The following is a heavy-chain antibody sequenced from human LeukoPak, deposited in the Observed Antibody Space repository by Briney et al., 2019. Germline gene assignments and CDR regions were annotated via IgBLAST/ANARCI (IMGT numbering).Heavy chain of an antibody. CDR2: ISGSGGST. CDR3: AKDNRIVVVVAATNSDAFDI. V-gene: IGHV3-23*01. J-gene: IGHJ3*02. Sequence: PGGSLRLSCVASGFTFGKYWMSWVRQAPGKGLEWVSAISGSGGSTYYADSVKGRFTISRDNSKNTLYLQMNSLRAEDTAVYYCAKDNRIVVVVAATNSDAFDIWGQGTMVTVSS. CDR1: GFTFGKYW. D-gene: IGHD2-15*01.